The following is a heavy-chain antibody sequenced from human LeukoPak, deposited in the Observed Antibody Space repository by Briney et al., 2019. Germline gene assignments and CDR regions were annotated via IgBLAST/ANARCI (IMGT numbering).Heavy chain of an antibody. CDR2: INPNSGGT. J-gene: IGHJ5*02. D-gene: IGHD5-12*01. CDR1: GYTFTGYY. V-gene: IGHV1-2*02. Sequence: ASVKVSCKASGYTFTGYYMHWVRQAPGQGLEWMGWINPNSGGTNYAQKFQGRVAMTRDTSISTAYMELSRLRSDDTAVYYCGVATIRSPNNPWGQGTLVTVSS. CDR3: GVATIRSPNNP.